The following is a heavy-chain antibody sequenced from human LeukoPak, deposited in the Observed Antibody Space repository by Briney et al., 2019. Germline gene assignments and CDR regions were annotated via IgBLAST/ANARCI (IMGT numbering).Heavy chain of an antibody. D-gene: IGHD3-22*01. J-gene: IGHJ3*02. CDR1: GYSISSGYY. CDR2: IYHSGST. CDR3: ATRRHYYDSSRPGSAFDI. V-gene: IGHV4-38-2*01. Sequence: SETLSLTCAVSGYSISSGYYCGGIRQPPGKGLEWIGSIYHSGSTYYNPSLKSRVTISVDTSKNQFSLKLSSVTAADTAVYYCATRRHYYDSSRPGSAFDIWGQGTMVTVSS.